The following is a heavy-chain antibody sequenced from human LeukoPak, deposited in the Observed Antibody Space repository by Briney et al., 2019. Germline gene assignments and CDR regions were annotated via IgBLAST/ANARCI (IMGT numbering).Heavy chain of an antibody. V-gene: IGHV1-18*01. J-gene: IGHJ5*02. CDR1: GYTFTNYG. CDR3: ARVRGPGSAVLRDWFDP. D-gene: IGHD2-15*01. CDR2: ISTYNGNA. Sequence: ASVKVSCKASGYTFTNYGISWVRQAPGQGLEWMGWISTYNGNANYVQKLQGRVTMTTDTSTSTASMELRSLRSDDTAVYYCARVRGPGSAVLRDWFDPWGQGTLVTVSS.